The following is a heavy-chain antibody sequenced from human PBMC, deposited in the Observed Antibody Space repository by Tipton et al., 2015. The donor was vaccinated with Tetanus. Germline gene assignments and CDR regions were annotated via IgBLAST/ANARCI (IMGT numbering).Heavy chain of an antibody. V-gene: IGHV1-69*06. CDR3: ATVGAGLRRREGPLDS. D-gene: IGHD1-1*01. CDR2: IVPLFGSA. J-gene: IGHJ3*02. Sequence: QLVQSGAGVKKPGSSMGLSCKASGNTFSSSTLSWVRQAPGHGLEWMGMIVPLFGSAYYAQKFQDRVTITADKSASTAYLDLRSLKSDDTAVYYCATVGAGLRRREGPLDSWGQGTMVTVSS. CDR1: GNTFSSST.